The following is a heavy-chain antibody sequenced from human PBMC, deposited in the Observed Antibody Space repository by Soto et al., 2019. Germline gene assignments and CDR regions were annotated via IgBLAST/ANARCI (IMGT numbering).Heavy chain of an antibody. CDR2: MNPNSGNT. CDR1: GYTFTSYD. V-gene: IGHV1-8*01. Sequence: ASVKVSCKASGYTFTSYDINWVRQATGQGLEWMGWMNPNSGNTGYAQKFQGRVTMTRNTSISTAYMELSSLRSEDTAVYYCARGLYSSSFASYYYYYYMDVWGKGTTVTVSS. J-gene: IGHJ6*03. CDR3: ARGLYSSSFASYYYYYYMDV. D-gene: IGHD6-6*01.